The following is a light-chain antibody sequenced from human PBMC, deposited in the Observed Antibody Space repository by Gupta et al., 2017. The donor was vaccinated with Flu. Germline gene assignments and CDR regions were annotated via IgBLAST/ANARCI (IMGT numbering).Light chain of an antibody. CDR3: QQSYSTLWT. CDR2: AAS. V-gene: IGKV1-39*01. Sequence: DIQMTQSPSSVSASVGDRVTITCRARQSISSYLNWYQQKPGKAPKLLIYAASSLQSGVPSSFSGSGSGTDFTLTISSLQPEDFATYYCQQSYSTLWTFGQGTKVEIK. CDR1: QSISSY. J-gene: IGKJ1*01.